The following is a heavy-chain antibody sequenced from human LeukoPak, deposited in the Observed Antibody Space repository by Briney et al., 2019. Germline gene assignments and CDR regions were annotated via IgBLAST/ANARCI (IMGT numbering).Heavy chain of an antibody. Sequence: ASVKVSCKASGYTFTGYYMHWVRQAPGQGLEWMGRINPNSGGTNYAQKFQGRVTMTRDTSISTAYMELSRLRSDDTAVYYCASRGYCSGGSCPFDYWGQGTLVTVSS. J-gene: IGHJ4*02. CDR3: ASRGYCSGGSCPFDY. CDR2: INPNSGGT. D-gene: IGHD2-15*01. CDR1: GYTFTGYY. V-gene: IGHV1-2*06.